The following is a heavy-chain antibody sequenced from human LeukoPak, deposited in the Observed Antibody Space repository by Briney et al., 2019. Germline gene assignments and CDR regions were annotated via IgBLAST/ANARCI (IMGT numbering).Heavy chain of an antibody. CDR1: GFSFDVHP. Sequence: GGSLRLSCAASGFSFDVHPMTWVRQAPGKGPEWVATIGGPAETFYADSVKGRFTISRDNSRYTLYLQMNRLRAEDSALYYCAKDWTSHNGVYDCLDFWGQGTQVTVSS. J-gene: IGHJ4*02. V-gene: IGHV3-23*01. D-gene: IGHD3-16*01. CDR2: IGGPAET. CDR3: AKDWTSHNGVYDCLDF.